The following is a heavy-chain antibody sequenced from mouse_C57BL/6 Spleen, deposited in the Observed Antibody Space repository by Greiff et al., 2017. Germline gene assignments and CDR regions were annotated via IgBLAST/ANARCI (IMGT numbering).Heavy chain of an antibody. CDR2: INPSNGGT. V-gene: IGHV1-53*01. CDR3: ARSIYYYGSSPWFAY. CDR1: GYTFTSYW. D-gene: IGHD1-1*01. Sequence: QVQLQQPGTELVKPGASVKLSCKASGYTFTSYWMHWVKQRPGQGLEWIGNINPSNGGTNYNEKFKSKATLTVDKSSSTAYMQRISLTSEDSAVYYCARSIYYYGSSPWFAYWGQGTLVTVSA. J-gene: IGHJ3*01.